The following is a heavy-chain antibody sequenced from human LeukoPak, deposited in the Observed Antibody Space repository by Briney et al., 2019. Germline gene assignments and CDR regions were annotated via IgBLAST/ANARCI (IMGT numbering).Heavy chain of an antibody. V-gene: IGHV4-59*01. J-gene: IGHJ3*02. CDR1: AGSISSYY. CDR2: IYYSGST. D-gene: IGHD3-3*01. CDR3: ARDHAYYDFWSGYYTGAFDI. Sequence: SQTLSLTCTVSAGSISSYYWSWIRQPPGKGLEWIGYIYYSGSTNYNPSLKSRVTISVDTSKNQFSLKLSSVTAADTAVYYCARDHAYYDFWSGYYTGAFDIWGQGTMVTVSS.